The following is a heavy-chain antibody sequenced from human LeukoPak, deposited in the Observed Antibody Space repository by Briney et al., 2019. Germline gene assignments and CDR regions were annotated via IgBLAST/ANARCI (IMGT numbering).Heavy chain of an antibody. Sequence: GASVKVSCKASGGTFTSHGISWVRQAPGQGLEWMGWISSNNGNTKYAQKFQGRVTMTTETSTSTAYMELRSLRSDDTAVYYCARDEGGPVNYWGQGTLVTVSS. J-gene: IGHJ4*02. V-gene: IGHV1-18*01. CDR1: GGTFTSHG. CDR2: ISSNNGNT. D-gene: IGHD3-16*01. CDR3: ARDEGGPVNY.